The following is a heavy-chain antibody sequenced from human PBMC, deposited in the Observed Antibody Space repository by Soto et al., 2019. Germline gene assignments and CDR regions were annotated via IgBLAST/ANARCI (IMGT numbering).Heavy chain of an antibody. V-gene: IGHV3-23*01. CDR1: GFTFSSYA. J-gene: IGHJ4*02. CDR3: AKAGYSGSYSPTLFVY. Sequence: EVQLLESGGGLGQPGGSLRLSCAASGFTFSSYAMSWVRQAPGKGLEWVSAISGSGGSTYYADSVKGRFTISRDNSKNTLYLQMNSLRTEDTAVYYCAKAGYSGSYSPTLFVYWGQGTLVTVSS. D-gene: IGHD1-26*01. CDR2: ISGSGGST.